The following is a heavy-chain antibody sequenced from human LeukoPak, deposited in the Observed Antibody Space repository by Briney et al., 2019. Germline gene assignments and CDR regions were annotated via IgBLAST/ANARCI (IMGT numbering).Heavy chain of an antibody. CDR3: RLTKLPHDGLYDSSGYPSY. CDR2: ISGSGGST. Sequence: GGSLRLSCAASGFTFSSYAMSWVRQAPGKGLEWVSGISGSGGSTYYADSVKGRFTISRGNSKNTLYLQMNSLRAEDTAVYYCRLTKLPHDGLYDSSGYPSYWGQGTLVTVSS. D-gene: IGHD3-22*01. CDR1: GFTFSSYA. V-gene: IGHV3-23*01. J-gene: IGHJ4*02.